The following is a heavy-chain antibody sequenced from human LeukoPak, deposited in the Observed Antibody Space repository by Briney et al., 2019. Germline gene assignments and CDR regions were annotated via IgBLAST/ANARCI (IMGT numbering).Heavy chain of an antibody. Sequence: GGSLRLSCAASGFTFSDYYMGWIRQAPGKGLEWLSYIGGSGSIIFYADSVKGQFTISRDNAKNSLFLQMNSLRAEDTAVYYCGRDFGLIGTKRSFDLWGQGTMVTVSS. D-gene: IGHD1-7*01. J-gene: IGHJ3*01. CDR3: GRDFGLIGTKRSFDL. V-gene: IGHV3-11*01. CDR2: IGGSGSII. CDR1: GFTFSDYY.